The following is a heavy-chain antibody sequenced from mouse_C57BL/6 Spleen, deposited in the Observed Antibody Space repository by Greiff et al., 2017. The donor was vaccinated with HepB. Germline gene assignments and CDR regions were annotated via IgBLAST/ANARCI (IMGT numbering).Heavy chain of an antibody. Sequence: QVQLQQPGAELVMPGASVKLSCKASGYTFTSYWMHWVKQRPGQGLEWIGEIDPSDSYTNYNQKFKGKSTLTVDKSSSTAYMQLSSLTSEDSAVYYCARRGLRQDYWGQGTTLTVSS. CDR1: GYTFTSYW. CDR3: ARRGLRQDY. D-gene: IGHD2-4*01. CDR2: IDPSDSYT. J-gene: IGHJ2*01. V-gene: IGHV1-69*01.